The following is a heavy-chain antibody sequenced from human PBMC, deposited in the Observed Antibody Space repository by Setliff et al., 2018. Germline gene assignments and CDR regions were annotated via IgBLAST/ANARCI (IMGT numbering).Heavy chain of an antibody. CDR1: GYTFRQSI. CDR3: MRLVRFCSRTVCQRTSGDEA. J-gene: IGHJ5*02. D-gene: IGHD3-3*01. Sequence: ASVKVSCKASGYTFRQSIVSWVRQAPGQGLEWLGWIGVYSGNTYSAQRFQGRVSSTTDESTNTAYLELRGLRSDDTAVYYCMRLVRFCSRTVCQRTSGDEAWGQGTLVTV. CDR2: IGVYSGNT. V-gene: IGHV1-18*01.